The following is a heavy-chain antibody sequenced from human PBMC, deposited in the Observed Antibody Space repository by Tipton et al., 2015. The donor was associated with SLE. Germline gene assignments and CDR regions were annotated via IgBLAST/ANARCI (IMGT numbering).Heavy chain of an antibody. D-gene: IGHD3-22*01. CDR1: GFTFSSYA. Sequence: QLVQSGGGLVQPGGSLRLSCAASGFTFSSYAMHWVRQAPGKGLEWVAVISYDGSNKYYADSVKGRFTISRDNSKNTLYLQMNSLRAEDTAVYYCARAPTPRLLQYYFDYWGQGTLVTVSS. V-gene: IGHV3-30*04. CDR3: ARAPTPRLLQYYFDY. J-gene: IGHJ4*02. CDR2: ISYDGSNK.